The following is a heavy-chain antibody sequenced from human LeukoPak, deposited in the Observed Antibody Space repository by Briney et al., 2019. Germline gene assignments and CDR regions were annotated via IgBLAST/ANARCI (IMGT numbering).Heavy chain of an antibody. CDR1: GFTFSSYG. CDR2: IWYDGSNK. D-gene: IGHD6-13*01. J-gene: IGHJ6*02. V-gene: IGHV3-33*01. CDR3: AREGSSSWWPPSESGMDV. Sequence: GGSLRLSCAASGFTFSSYGMHWVRQAPGKGLEWVAVIWYDGSNKHYADSVKGRFTISRDNSKNTLYLQMNSLRAEDTAVYYCAREGSSSWWPPSESGMDVWGQGTTVTVSS.